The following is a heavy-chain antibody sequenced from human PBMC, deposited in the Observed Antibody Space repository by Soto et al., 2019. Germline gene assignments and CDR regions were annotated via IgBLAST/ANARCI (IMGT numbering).Heavy chain of an antibody. D-gene: IGHD6-6*01. V-gene: IGHV3-21*01. J-gene: IGHJ6*02. CDR2: ISSSSSYI. CDR3: ARPEYSSSSYGMDV. CDR1: GFTFSSYS. Sequence: GGSLRLSCAASGFTFSSYSMNWVRQAPGKGLEWVSSISSSSSYIYYADSVKGRFTISRDNAKNSLYLQMNSLRDEDTAVYYCARPEYSSSSYGMDVWGQGNTVTVSS.